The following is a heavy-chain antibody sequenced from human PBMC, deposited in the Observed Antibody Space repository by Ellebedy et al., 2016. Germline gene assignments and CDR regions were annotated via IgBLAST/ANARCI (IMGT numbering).Heavy chain of an antibody. CDR2: MNPNSGNT. CDR3: ASGQPPDSGYSSGWYFSAFDI. J-gene: IGHJ3*02. V-gene: IGHV1-8*01. D-gene: IGHD6-19*01. CDR1: RYTFTSYD. Sequence: ASVKVSXKASRYTFTSYDINWVRQATGQGLEWMGWMNPNSGNTGYAQKFQGRVTMTRNTSISTAYMELSSLRSEDTAVYYCASGQPPDSGYSSGWYFSAFDIWGQGTMVTVSS.